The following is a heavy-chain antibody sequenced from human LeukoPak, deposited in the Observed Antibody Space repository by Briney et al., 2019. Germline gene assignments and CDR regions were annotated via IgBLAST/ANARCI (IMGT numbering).Heavy chain of an antibody. CDR2: IWKDGSDE. D-gene: IGHD3-16*01. CDR3: VRARAGGLDY. CDR1: GFTFGDFG. Sequence: GGSLRLSCAAAGFTFGDFGMHWVRQAPGKGLEWVALIWKDGSDEFYADPVKGRFTISRDNSNNTLFLQMDSLRIEDTALYYCVRARAGGLDYWGQGTLVTVSS. V-gene: IGHV3-33*01. J-gene: IGHJ4*02.